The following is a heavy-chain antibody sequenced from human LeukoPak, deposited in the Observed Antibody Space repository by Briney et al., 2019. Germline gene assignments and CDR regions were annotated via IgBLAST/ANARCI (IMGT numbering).Heavy chain of an antibody. Sequence: GGSLRLSCAASGINFGSYWVTWVRQAPGKGLEAGANIGQDGSERVYVESVKGRFTISRDNARNSLFLQMNSLRADDMAVYYCAIPTSYDGSRYYHAYWGQGTLVSVSS. D-gene: IGHD3-22*01. CDR2: IGQDGSER. CDR3: AIPTSYDGSRYYHAY. CDR1: GINFGSYW. V-gene: IGHV3-7*01. J-gene: IGHJ4*02.